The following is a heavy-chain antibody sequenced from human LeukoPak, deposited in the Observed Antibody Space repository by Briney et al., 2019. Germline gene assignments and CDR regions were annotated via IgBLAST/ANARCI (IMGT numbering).Heavy chain of an antibody. CDR3: ARGPGNLDY. D-gene: IGHD4-23*01. CDR2: ISGSSSTI. V-gene: IGHV3-48*02. CDR1: GLPFSSYS. J-gene: IGHJ4*02. Sequence: GGSLRLSCAASGLPFSSYSMNWVRQAPGKALEWVSYISGSSSTIHYADSVKGRFTISRDNAKNSLHLQMNSLRDEDTAVYYCARGPGNLDYRGQGTLVTISS.